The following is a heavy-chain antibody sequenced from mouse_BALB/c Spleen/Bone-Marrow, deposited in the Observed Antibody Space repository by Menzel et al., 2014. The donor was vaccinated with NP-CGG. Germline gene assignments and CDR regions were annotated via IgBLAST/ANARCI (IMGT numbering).Heavy chain of an antibody. CDR2: INPYNGGT. Sequence: VQLKQSGPELVKPGASMKISCKASGYSFTGYTMNWVKQSHGENLEWIGLINPYNGGTNYNQKFKGKATLTVDKSSSTAYMELLSLTSEDSAVYYCARDYYGFSYGFAYWGQGTLVTVSA. CDR1: GYSFTGYT. CDR3: ARDYYGFSYGFAY. D-gene: IGHD1-1*01. J-gene: IGHJ3*01. V-gene: IGHV1-18*01.